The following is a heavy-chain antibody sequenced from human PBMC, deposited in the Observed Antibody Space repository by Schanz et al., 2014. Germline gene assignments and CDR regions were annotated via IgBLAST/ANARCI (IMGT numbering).Heavy chain of an antibody. J-gene: IGHJ3*02. CDR3: ARRDNYLSAFDI. D-gene: IGHD4-4*01. Sequence: QLQLQESGPGLVKPSETLSLTCTVSGASISGSSDYWGWIRQSPGKGLEWIGNIYYTGTTYYNPPLKSRFSISVDTSKNRVSLKLPSVTAADTAVFYCARRDNYLSAFDIWGQGTMVTVSS. CDR2: IYYTGTT. CDR1: GASISGSSDY. V-gene: IGHV4-39*01.